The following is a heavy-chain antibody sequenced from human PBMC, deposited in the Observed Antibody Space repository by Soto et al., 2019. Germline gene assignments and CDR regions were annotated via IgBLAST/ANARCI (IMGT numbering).Heavy chain of an antibody. CDR2: ISYDGSNK. Sequence: LRLSCAASGFTFSSYGMHWVRQAPGKGLEWVAVISYDGSNKYYADSVKGRFTISRDNSKNTLYLQMNSLRAEDTAVYYCAKDLNGSSWTLYYYYYGMDVWGQGTTVTVSS. V-gene: IGHV3-30*18. CDR3: AKDLNGSSWTLYYYYYGMDV. D-gene: IGHD6-13*01. CDR1: GFTFSSYG. J-gene: IGHJ6*02.